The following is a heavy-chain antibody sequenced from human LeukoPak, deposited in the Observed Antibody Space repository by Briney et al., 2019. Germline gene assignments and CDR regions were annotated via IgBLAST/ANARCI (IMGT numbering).Heavy chain of an antibody. J-gene: IGHJ4*02. Sequence: SVKVSCKASGGTFSSYAISWVRQAPGQGLEWMGGIIPIFGTANYAQKFQGRVTITADESTSTAYMELSSLRSEDTAVYYCARGLQLWSKPFDYWGQGTLVTVSS. V-gene: IGHV1-69*13. CDR1: GGTFSSYA. CDR2: IIPIFGTA. CDR3: ARGLQLWSKPFDY. D-gene: IGHD5-18*01.